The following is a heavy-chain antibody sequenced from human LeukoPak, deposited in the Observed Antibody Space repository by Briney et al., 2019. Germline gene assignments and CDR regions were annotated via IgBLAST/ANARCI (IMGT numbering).Heavy chain of an antibody. CDR2: ISSSSSYI. J-gene: IGHJ4*02. Sequence: GGSLRLSCAASGFTFSSYSMNWVRQAPGKGLEWVSSISSSSSYIYYADSVKGRFTISRDNSKNTLYLQMNSLRAEDTAVYYCAKGLTRRYLDYWGQGTLVTVSS. CDR3: AKGLTRRYLDY. CDR1: GFTFSSYS. D-gene: IGHD3-9*01. V-gene: IGHV3-21*01.